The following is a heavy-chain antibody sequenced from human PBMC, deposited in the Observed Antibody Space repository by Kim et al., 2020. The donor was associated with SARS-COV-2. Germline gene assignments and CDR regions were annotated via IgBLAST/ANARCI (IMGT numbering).Heavy chain of an antibody. CDR3: ARERWALGVANWFDP. D-gene: IGHD2-15*01. V-gene: IGHV4-4*07. J-gene: IGHJ5*02. Sequence: PSLKGRVAMSVDTSKNQFSLKLSSVTAADTAVYYCARERWALGVANWFDPWGQGTLVTVSS.